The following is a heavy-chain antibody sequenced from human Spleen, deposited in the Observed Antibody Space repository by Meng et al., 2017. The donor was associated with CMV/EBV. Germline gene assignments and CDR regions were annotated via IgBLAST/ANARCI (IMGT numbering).Heavy chain of an antibody. D-gene: IGHD3-3*01. CDR3: AREEGDF. Sequence: SLSLSCVASGFSFSSYWMSWVRQAPGKGLEWVANIERDGTEKYYVDSVKGRFTVTRDNAKNSLHLQLNSLRAEDTAVYYCAREEGDFWSQGTLVTVSS. J-gene: IGHJ4*02. V-gene: IGHV3-7*01. CDR1: GFSFSSYW. CDR2: IERDGTEK.